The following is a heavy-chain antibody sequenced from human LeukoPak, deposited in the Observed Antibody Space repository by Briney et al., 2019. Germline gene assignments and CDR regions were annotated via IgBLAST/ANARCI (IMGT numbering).Heavy chain of an antibody. Sequence: SETLSLTCTVSGGSISSSSYYWGWIRQPPGTGLEWIGSIYYSGSTYYNPSLKSRVTISVDTSKNQFSLKLSSVTAADTAVYYCASASGSYYYYHMDVWGKGTTVTISS. D-gene: IGHD3-10*01. CDR2: IYYSGST. J-gene: IGHJ6*03. CDR1: GGSISSSSYY. V-gene: IGHV4-39*01. CDR3: ASASGSYYYYHMDV.